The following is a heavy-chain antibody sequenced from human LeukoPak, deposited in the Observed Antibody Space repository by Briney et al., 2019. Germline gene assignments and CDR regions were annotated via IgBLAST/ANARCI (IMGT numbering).Heavy chain of an antibody. V-gene: IGHV4-39*01. Sequence: SETLSLTCTVSGGSIGSSSYYWGWIRQPPGKGLEWIGSIYYSGSTYYNPSLKSRVTISVDTSKNQFSLKLSSVTAADTAVYYCATQHYYDSSGYYSPTYNWFDPWGQGTLVTVSS. CDR3: ATQHYYDSSGYYSPTYNWFDP. CDR2: IYYSGST. D-gene: IGHD3-22*01. J-gene: IGHJ5*02. CDR1: GGSIGSSSYY.